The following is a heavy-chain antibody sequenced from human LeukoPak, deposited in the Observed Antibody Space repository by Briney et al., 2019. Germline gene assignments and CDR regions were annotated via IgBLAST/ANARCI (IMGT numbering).Heavy chain of an antibody. J-gene: IGHJ4*02. D-gene: IGHD2-8*02. V-gene: IGHV3-30-3*01. CDR3: ARVGVKAWYYFDY. CDR1: GFSFSDYS. CDR2: ISYDGSNE. Sequence: GGSLRLSCAASGFSFSDYSMHWVRQAPGKGLEWVAIISYDGSNERYADSVKGRFTISRDNSKNTLYLQMNSLRAEDTAVYYCARVGVKAWYYFDYWGQGTLVTVSS.